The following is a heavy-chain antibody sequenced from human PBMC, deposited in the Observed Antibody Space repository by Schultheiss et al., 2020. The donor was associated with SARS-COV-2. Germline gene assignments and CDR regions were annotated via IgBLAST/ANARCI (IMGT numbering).Heavy chain of an antibody. CDR3: ARMAFDSSGYYPNWFDP. D-gene: IGHD3-22*01. V-gene: IGHV4-59*12. Sequence: SETLSLTCTVSGGSISSYYWSWIRQPPGKGLEWIGSIYYSGSTYYNPSLKSRVTISVDTSKNQFSLKLSSVTAADTAVYYCARMAFDSSGYYPNWFDPWGQGTLVTVSS. J-gene: IGHJ5*02. CDR2: IYYSGST. CDR1: GGSISSYY.